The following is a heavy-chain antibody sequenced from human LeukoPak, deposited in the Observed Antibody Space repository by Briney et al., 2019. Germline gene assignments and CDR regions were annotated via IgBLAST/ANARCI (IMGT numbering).Heavy chain of an antibody. Sequence: ASETLSLTCTVSGGSISSGSYYWSWIRQPAGKGLEWIGRIYTSGSTNYNPSLKSRVTISVDTSKNQFSLKLSSVTAADTAVYYCARHRWVYHYYDSSGYYIGWFDPWGQGTLVTVSS. D-gene: IGHD3-22*01. CDR1: GGSISSGSYY. CDR3: ARHRWVYHYYDSSGYYIGWFDP. V-gene: IGHV4-61*02. CDR2: IYTSGST. J-gene: IGHJ5*02.